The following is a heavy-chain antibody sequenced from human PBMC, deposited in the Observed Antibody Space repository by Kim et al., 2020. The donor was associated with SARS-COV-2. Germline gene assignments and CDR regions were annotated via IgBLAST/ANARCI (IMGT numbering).Heavy chain of an antibody. CDR1: GLTFSNSW. D-gene: IGHD3-16*01. V-gene: IGHV3-74*01. CDR3: AKAQLGFDY. Sequence: GGSLRLSCAASGLTFSNSWMHWVRQAPGKGLVWVSRINSDGRSTSYADSVKGRFTISRDNAKNTLYLQMNSLRVEDTAVYYCAKAQLGFDYWGQGTLVTVSS. CDR2: INSDGRST. J-gene: IGHJ4*02.